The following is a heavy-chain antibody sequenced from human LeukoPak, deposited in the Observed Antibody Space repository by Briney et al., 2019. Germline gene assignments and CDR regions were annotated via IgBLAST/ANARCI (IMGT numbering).Heavy chain of an antibody. CDR3: ARETGNCSGGSCYIDY. CDR1: GGSISSYY. V-gene: IGHV4-4*07. Sequence: SETLSLTCTVSGGSISSYYWSWIRQPAGKGLEWIGRIYTSGSTNYNPSLKSRVTMSVDTSKNQFSLKLSSVTAADTAVYYCARETGNCSGGSCYIDYWGQGTLVTVSS. CDR2: IYTSGST. J-gene: IGHJ4*02. D-gene: IGHD2-15*01.